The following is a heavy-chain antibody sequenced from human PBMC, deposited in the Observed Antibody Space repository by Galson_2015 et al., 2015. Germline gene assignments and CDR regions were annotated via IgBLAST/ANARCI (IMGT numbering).Heavy chain of an antibody. V-gene: IGHV3-49*03. CDR3: TSDIVVVPAAITYYYGMDV. J-gene: IGHJ6*02. Sequence: SLRLSCAASGFTFGDYAMSWFRQAPGKGLEWVGFIRSKAYGGTTEYAASVKGRFTISRDDSKSIAYLQMNSLKTEDTAVYHCTSDIVVVPAAITYYYGMDVWGQGTTVTVSS. CDR2: IRSKAYGGTT. D-gene: IGHD2-2*01. CDR1: GFTFGDYA.